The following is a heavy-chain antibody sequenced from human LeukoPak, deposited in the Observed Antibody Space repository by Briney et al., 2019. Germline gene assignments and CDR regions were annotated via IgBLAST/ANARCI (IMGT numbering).Heavy chain of an antibody. CDR2: INPNSGGT. CDR1: GYTFTGYY. CDR3: ARGEEIAAAGTVY. V-gene: IGHV1-2*02. J-gene: IGHJ4*02. Sequence: GASVKVSCKASGYTFTGYYMHWVRQAPGQGLEWMGWINPNSGGTNYAQKFQGRVTMTRDTSISTAYMELSRLRSDDTAVYYCARGEEIAAAGTVYWGQGTLVTVSS. D-gene: IGHD6-13*01.